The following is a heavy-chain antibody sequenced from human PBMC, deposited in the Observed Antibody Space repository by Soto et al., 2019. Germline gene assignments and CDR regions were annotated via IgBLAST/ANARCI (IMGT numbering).Heavy chain of an antibody. V-gene: IGHV3-23*01. CDR2: ISGSGGST. CDR3: AKDQESSMIVIAFDY. Sequence: GGSLRLSCAASGFTFSSYAMSWVRQAPGKGLEWVSAISGSGGSTYYADSVKGRFTISRDNSKNTLYLQMNSLRAEDTAVYYCAKDQESSMIVIAFDYWGQGTLVTVSS. CDR1: GFTFSSYA. J-gene: IGHJ4*02. D-gene: IGHD3-22*01.